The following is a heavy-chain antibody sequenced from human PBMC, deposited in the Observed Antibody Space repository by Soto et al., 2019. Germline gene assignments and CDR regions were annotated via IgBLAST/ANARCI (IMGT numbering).Heavy chain of an antibody. CDR2: IIPILGIA. CDR3: AREIKFGEFDY. Sequence: SVKVSCKASGGTFGSYTISWVRQAPGQGLEWMGRIIPILGIANYAQKFQGRVTITADKSTSTAYMELSSLRSEDTAVYYCAREIKFGEFDYWGQGTLVTVSS. D-gene: IGHD3-10*01. CDR1: GGTFGSYT. V-gene: IGHV1-69*04. J-gene: IGHJ4*02.